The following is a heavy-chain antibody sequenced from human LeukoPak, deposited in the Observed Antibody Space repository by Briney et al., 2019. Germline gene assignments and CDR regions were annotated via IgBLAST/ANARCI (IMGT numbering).Heavy chain of an antibody. J-gene: IGHJ5*02. CDR1: GGSISSYY. Sequence: PSETLSLTCTVSGGSISSYYWSWIRQPPGKGPEWIGYIYYSGSTNYNPSLKSRVTISVDTSKNQFSLKLSSVTAADTAVYYCAGGGHYYDSTGWFDPWGQGTLVTVSS. CDR3: AGGGHYYDSTGWFDP. CDR2: IYYSGST. V-gene: IGHV4-59*01. D-gene: IGHD3-22*01.